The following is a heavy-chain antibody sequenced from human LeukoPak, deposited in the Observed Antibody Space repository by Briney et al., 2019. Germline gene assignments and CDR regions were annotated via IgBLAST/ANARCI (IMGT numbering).Heavy chain of an antibody. V-gene: IGHV3-9*01. CDR2: ISWNSGSI. Sequence: GGSLRLSCAASGFTFDDYAMHWVRQAPGKGLEWVSGISWNSGSIGYADSVKGRFTISRDNAKNSLYLQMNSLRAEDTALYYCAKDGNQYYYDSSGYDFDYWGQGTLVTVSS. CDR3: AKDGNQYYYDSSGYDFDY. J-gene: IGHJ4*02. CDR1: GFTFDDYA. D-gene: IGHD3-22*01.